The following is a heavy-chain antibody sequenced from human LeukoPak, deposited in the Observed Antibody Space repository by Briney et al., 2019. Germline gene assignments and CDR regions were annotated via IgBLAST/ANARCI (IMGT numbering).Heavy chain of an antibody. CDR1: GYTFTGYY. CDR2: INPNSGGT. CDR3: ARDGGGYGDYATMDV. D-gene: IGHD4-17*01. Sequence: GASVKVSCKASGYTFTGYYMHWVRQAPGQGLEWMGWINPNSGGTNYAQKFQGRVTMTRDTSISTAYMELSRLRSDDTAVYYCARDGGGYGDYATMDVWGKGTTVTVSS. J-gene: IGHJ6*03. V-gene: IGHV1-2*02.